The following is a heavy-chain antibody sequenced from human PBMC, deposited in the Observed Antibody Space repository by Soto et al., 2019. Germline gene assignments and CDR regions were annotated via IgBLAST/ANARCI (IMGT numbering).Heavy chain of an antibody. CDR1: GFTFSSYG. J-gene: IGHJ4*02. D-gene: IGHD1-7*01. CDR2: IGNDGSNK. V-gene: IGHV3-33*01. Sequence: GGSLRLSCAASGFTFSSYGMHWVRQAPGKGLEWVAIIGNDGSNKYYADSVKGRFTISRDNSKNTLYLQMNSLRAEDTAVSCGARGLTGTLVNYFDYWGQGTLVTVSS. CDR3: ARGLTGTLVNYFDY.